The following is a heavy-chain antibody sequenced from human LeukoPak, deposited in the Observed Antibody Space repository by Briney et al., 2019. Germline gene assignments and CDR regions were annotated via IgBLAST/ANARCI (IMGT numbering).Heavy chain of an antibody. D-gene: IGHD3-3*01. J-gene: IGHJ6*03. CDR2: INPNSGCT. V-gene: IGHV1-8*01. CDR3: ASGEGRFSYMDV. CDR1: GYTFTSYD. Sequence: ASVKVSCKACGYTFTSYDINCVGQATGQGLEWMGWINPNSGCTDYAQKFRGGVAMTRNTSISTAYMELSSLRSEDTAVYYCASGEGRFSYMDVWGKGTTVTVSS.